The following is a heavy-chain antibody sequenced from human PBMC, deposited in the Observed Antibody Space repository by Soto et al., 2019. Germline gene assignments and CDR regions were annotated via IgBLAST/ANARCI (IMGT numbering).Heavy chain of an antibody. V-gene: IGHV3-30*18. CDR3: AKIGYSYGDAFDI. J-gene: IGHJ3*02. Sequence: QVQLVESGGGVVQPGRSLRLSCAASGFTFSSYGMHWVRQAPGKGLEWVAVISYDGSNKYYADSVKGRFTISRDNSKNTLYLQMNSLRAEETAVYYCAKIGYSYGDAFDIWGQGTMVTVSS. D-gene: IGHD5-18*01. CDR1: GFTFSSYG. CDR2: ISYDGSNK.